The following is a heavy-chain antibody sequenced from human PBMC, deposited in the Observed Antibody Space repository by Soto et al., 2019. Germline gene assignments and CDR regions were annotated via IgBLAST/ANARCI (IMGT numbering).Heavy chain of an antibody. CDR2: IYYTGST. Sequence: QVQLQESGPGLVRPSETLSLTCAVSGASVSSGAHYWSWIRQPPGKGLEWINYIYYTGSTNHNPSPKSRVTISADTSKNQFSLTLRSVTAADTAMYYCASRAYCSSSSCYGPHFDFWGQGTLVTVSS. CDR1: GASVSSGAHY. CDR3: ASRAYCSSSSCYGPHFDF. D-gene: IGHD2-2*01. J-gene: IGHJ4*02. V-gene: IGHV4-61*08.